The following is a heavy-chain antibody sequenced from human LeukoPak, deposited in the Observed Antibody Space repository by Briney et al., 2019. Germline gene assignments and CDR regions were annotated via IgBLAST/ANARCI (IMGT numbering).Heavy chain of an antibody. V-gene: IGHV3-21*01. CDR2: IAGSGSSM. J-gene: IGHJ4*02. D-gene: IGHD4-17*01. CDR1: GFTFSTSW. CDR3: ARDGGDYPNKNLDY. Sequence: GGSLRLSCTASGFTFSTSWMNWVRQAPGKGLEWLASIAGSGSSMDCADSVKGRFTISRDNAENSLFLLMNSLRAEDTAVYYCARDGGDYPNKNLDYWGQGTLVTVSS.